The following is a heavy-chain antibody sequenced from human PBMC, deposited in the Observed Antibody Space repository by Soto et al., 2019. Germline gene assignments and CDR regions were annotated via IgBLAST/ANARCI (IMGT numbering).Heavy chain of an antibody. Sequence: QVQLVQSGAEVKKPGSSVKVSCKASGGTFSSYAISWVRQAPGQGLEWMGGIIPIFGTSNYAQKFQGRVTITADESTTTASMELSSLRSEDTAVYYCARDKDYYYSSGYYYGHYYYGMDVWGQGTTVTVSS. CDR3: ARDKDYYYSSGYYYGHYYYGMDV. V-gene: IGHV1-69*01. CDR1: GGTFSSYA. J-gene: IGHJ6*02. D-gene: IGHD3-22*01. CDR2: IIPIFGTS.